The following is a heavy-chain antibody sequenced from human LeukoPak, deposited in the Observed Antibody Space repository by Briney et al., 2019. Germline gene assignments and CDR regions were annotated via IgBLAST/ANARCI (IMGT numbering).Heavy chain of an antibody. D-gene: IGHD4-17*01. CDR3: GRATVTTRNSMDV. CDR2: INTDGSST. J-gene: IGHJ6*02. V-gene: IGHV3-74*01. CDR1: GFTLSSHW. Sequence: PGGSLRLSYAASGFTLSSHWMHWVRRGPGKGLVWVSRINTDGSSTYYADSVRGRFTISRDNAKNTLFLQMNGLRAEDTGVYYCGRATVTTRNSMDVWGQGTTVTVSS.